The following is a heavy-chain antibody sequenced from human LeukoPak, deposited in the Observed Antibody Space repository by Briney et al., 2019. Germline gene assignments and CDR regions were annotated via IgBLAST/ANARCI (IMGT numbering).Heavy chain of an antibody. V-gene: IGHV1-2*02. Sequence: GASVKVSCKASGYTFTSYGISWVRQAPGQGLEWMGWINPNSGDTNYAQKFQGRVTMTRDTSISTAYMELSRLRSDDTAVYYCARETVPAIAAPRGLNYWGQGTLVTVSS. J-gene: IGHJ4*02. CDR3: ARETVPAIAAPRGLNY. D-gene: IGHD6-13*01. CDR1: GYTFTSYG. CDR2: INPNSGDT.